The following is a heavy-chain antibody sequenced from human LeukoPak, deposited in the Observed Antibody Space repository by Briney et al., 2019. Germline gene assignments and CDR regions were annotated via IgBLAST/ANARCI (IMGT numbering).Heavy chain of an antibody. CDR3: ARHVRGWLVQGWFDP. CDR1: GGPISSYY. V-gene: IGHV4-4*07. Sequence: SETLSLTCTVSGGPISSYYGSWIRQPAGKGLEWIGRIYSSGSTKYNPSLKSRVTMSVDTSKNRFSLKLSSVTAADTAVYYCARHVRGWLVQGWFDPWGQGTLVTVSS. CDR2: IYSSGST. D-gene: IGHD6-19*01. J-gene: IGHJ5*02.